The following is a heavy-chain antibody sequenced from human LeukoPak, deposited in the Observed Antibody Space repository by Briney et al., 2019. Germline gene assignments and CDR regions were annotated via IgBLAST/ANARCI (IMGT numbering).Heavy chain of an antibody. CDR2: IYYSGST. CDR1: SGSFSGYY. Sequence: PSETLSLTCAVYSGSFSGYYWSWIRQPPGKGLEWIGSIYYSGSTYYNPSLKSRVTISVDTSKNQFSLKLSSVTAADTAVYYCARVELGRYFDYWGQGTLVTVSS. V-gene: IGHV4-34*01. CDR3: ARVELGRYFDY. D-gene: IGHD5-24*01. J-gene: IGHJ4*02.